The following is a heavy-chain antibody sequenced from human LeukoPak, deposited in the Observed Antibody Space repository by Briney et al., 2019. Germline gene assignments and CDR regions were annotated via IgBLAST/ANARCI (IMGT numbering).Heavy chain of an antibody. D-gene: IGHD3-22*01. CDR2: INPNSGGT. V-gene: IGHV1-2*02. CDR3: ARDRYDSSGFFDY. CDR1: GYTLTGYY. Sequence: GASVKVSCKASGYTLTGYYMHWVRQAPGQGLEWMGWINPNSGGTNYAQKFQGRVTMTRDTSISTAYMELSRLRSDDTAVYYCARDRYDSSGFFDYWGQGTLVTVSS. J-gene: IGHJ4*02.